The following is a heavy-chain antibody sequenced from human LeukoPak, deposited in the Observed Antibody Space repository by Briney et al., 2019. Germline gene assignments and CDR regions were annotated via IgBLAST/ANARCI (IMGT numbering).Heavy chain of an antibody. D-gene: IGHD3-9*01. Sequence: SETLSLTCTVSGGSINTYYWNWIRQPAGKGLEWIGRIYASGTTKYNPSLKSRVDMSVDTSMSQFSLKLRSVTAADTAVYFCAREMKGNNDFLTGHYHSYHHGMGVWGQGTTVIVSS. V-gene: IGHV4-4*07. CDR1: GGSINTYY. CDR2: IYASGTT. J-gene: IGHJ6*02. CDR3: AREMKGNNDFLTGHYHSYHHGMGV.